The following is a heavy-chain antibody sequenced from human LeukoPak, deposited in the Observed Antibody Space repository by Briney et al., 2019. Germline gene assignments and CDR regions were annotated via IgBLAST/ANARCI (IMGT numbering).Heavy chain of an antibody. CDR1: GFTFSSYG. CDR3: AKKTLYYDSKD. D-gene: IGHD3-22*01. Sequence: GGTLRLSCAASGFTFSSYGMSWVRQAPGKGLEWVSAISGSGGSTYYADSVKGWFTISRDNSKNTLYLQMNSLRAEDTAVYYCAKKTLYYDSKDWGQGTLVTVSS. CDR2: ISGSGGST. J-gene: IGHJ4*02. V-gene: IGHV3-23*01.